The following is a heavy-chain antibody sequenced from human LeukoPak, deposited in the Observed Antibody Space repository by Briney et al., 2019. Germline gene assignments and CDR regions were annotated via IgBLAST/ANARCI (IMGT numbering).Heavy chain of an antibody. Sequence: GGSLRLSCAASGFTFSSYSMNWVRQAPGKGLEWVSSISSSSSYIYYADSVKGRFTISRDNAKNSLYLQKNSLRAEDTAVYYCARSPTYYYDSSGYYYDDYWGQGTLVTASS. J-gene: IGHJ4*02. V-gene: IGHV3-21*01. D-gene: IGHD3-22*01. CDR3: ARSPTYYYDSSGYYYDDY. CDR2: ISSSSSYI. CDR1: GFTFSSYS.